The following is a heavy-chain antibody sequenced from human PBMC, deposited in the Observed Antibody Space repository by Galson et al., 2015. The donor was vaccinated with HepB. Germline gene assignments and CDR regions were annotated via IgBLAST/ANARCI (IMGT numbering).Heavy chain of an antibody. CDR1: GFTVSSNY. V-gene: IGHV3-53*04. CDR3: ARGIARFGELSFDY. Sequence: SLRLSCAASGFTVSSNYMSWVRQAPGKGLEWVSVIYSGGSTYYADSVKGRFTISRHNSKNTLYLQMNSLRAEDTAVYYCARGIARFGELSFDYWGQGTLVTVSS. J-gene: IGHJ4*02. CDR2: IYSGGST. D-gene: IGHD3-10*01.